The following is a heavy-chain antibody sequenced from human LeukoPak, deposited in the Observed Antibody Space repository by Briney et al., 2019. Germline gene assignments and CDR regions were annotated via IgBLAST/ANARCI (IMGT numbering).Heavy chain of an antibody. J-gene: IGHJ4*02. D-gene: IGHD2-2*01. CDR2: IYYSGST. V-gene: IGHV4-39*07. Sequence: PSETLSLTCTVSGGSISSSSYYWGWIRQPPGKGLEWIGSIYYSGSTYYNPSLKSRVTISVDTSKNQFSLKLSSVTAADTAVYYCARRYCSSTSCLFDYWGQGTLVTVSS. CDR1: GGSISSSSYY. CDR3: ARRYCSSTSCLFDY.